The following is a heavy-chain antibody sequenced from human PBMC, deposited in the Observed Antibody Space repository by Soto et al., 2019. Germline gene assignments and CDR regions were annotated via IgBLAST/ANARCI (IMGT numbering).Heavy chain of an antibody. J-gene: IGHJ6*02. D-gene: IGHD3-10*01. CDR3: ARDRSTMVRGGSMDV. V-gene: IGHV3-33*01. CDR2: ICYDGSNK. Sequence: XGSLSLSWEAGGFTFSSYGMHWVRQAPGKGLEWVAVICYDGSNKYYADSVKGRFTISRDNSKNTLYLQMNTVRAEDTAVYYCARDRSTMVRGGSMDVWGQGTTVTVSS. CDR1: GFTFSSYG.